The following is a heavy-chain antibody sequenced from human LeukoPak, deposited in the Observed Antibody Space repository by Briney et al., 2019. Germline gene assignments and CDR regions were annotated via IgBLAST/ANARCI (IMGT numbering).Heavy chain of an antibody. CDR3: ARDLDRYGDYVGY. CDR2: IYSGGST. Sequence: GGSLRLSCAASGFTVSSNYMSWVRQAPGKGLEWVSVIYSGGSTYYADSVRGRFTISRDNSKNTLYLQMNSLRAEDTAVYYCARDLDRYGDYVGYWGQGTLVTVSS. J-gene: IGHJ4*02. D-gene: IGHD4-17*01. CDR1: GFTVSSNY. V-gene: IGHV3-53*01.